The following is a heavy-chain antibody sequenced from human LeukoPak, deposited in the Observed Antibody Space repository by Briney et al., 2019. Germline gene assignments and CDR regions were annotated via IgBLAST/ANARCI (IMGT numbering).Heavy chain of an antibody. J-gene: IGHJ3*02. CDR2: IWHDGTYI. CDR3: AREGPTTAVGSGAPDI. V-gene: IGHV3-33*08. Sequence: GGSLRLSCAASGFTFSSYTMQWLHQAPGKGLEWVAVIWHDGTYISYGDSVRGRFTISRDNSKNTLYLQMNSLRAEDTAVYYCAREGPTTAVGSGAPDIWGLGTMVTVSS. CDR1: GFTFSSYT. D-gene: IGHD6-13*01.